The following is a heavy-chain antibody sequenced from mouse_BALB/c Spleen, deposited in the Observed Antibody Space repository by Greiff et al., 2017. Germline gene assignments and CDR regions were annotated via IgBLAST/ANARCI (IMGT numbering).Heavy chain of an antibody. CDR1: GFTFSSYG. Sequence: EVMLVESGGDLVKPGGSLKLSCAASGFTFSSYGMSWVRQTPDKRLEWVATISSGGSYTYYPDSVKGRFTISRDNAKNTLYLQMSSLKSEDTAMYYCARISPITTVVATRGFDYWGQGTTLTVSS. D-gene: IGHD1-1*01. J-gene: IGHJ2*01. V-gene: IGHV5-6*01. CDR3: ARISPITTVVATRGFDY. CDR2: ISSGGSYT.